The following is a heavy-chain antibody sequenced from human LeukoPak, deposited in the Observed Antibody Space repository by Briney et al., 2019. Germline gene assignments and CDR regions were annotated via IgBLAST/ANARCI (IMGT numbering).Heavy chain of an antibody. D-gene: IGHD3-22*01. CDR1: GGTFSSYT. CDR2: IIPILGIA. J-gene: IGHJ4*02. Sequence: ASVKVSCKASGGTFSSYTISWVRQAPGQGVEWMGRIIPILGIANYAQKFQRRVTITADKSTSTAYMELSSLRSEDTAVYYCARAYYYDSSGYFELDYWGQGTLVTVSS. CDR3: ARAYYYDSSGYFELDY. V-gene: IGHV1-69*02.